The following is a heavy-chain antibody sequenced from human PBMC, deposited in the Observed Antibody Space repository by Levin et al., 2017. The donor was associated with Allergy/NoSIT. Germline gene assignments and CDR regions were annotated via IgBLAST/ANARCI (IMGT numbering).Heavy chain of an antibody. J-gene: IGHJ5*02. V-gene: IGHV4-34*01. CDR3: ARGNWFDP. CDR1: GGSFSGYY. Sequence: SETLSLTCAVYGGSFSGYYWSWIRQPPGKGLEWIGEINHSGSTNYNPSLKSRVTISVDTSKNQFSLKLSSVTAADTAVYYCARGNWFDPWGQGTLVTVSS. CDR2: INHSGST.